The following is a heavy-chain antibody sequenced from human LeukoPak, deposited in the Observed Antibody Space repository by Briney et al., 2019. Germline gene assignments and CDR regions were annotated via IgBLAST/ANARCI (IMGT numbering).Heavy chain of an antibody. CDR2: INHSGST. CDR1: GGSFSGYY. CDR3: ARGRGSGYSSRCYRGGSYMDV. J-gene: IGHJ6*03. V-gene: IGHV4-34*01. Sequence: KASETLSLTCAVYGGSFSGYYWSWIRQPPGKGLEWIGEINHSGSTNYNPSLKSRVTISVDTSKNQFSLKLSSVTGADMAVYYWARGRGSGYSSRCYRGGSYMDVWGKGTTVTVSS. D-gene: IGHD6-13*01.